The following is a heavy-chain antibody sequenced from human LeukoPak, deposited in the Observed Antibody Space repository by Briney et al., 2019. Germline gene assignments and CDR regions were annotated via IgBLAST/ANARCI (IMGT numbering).Heavy chain of an antibody. CDR2: ISAYNGNT. D-gene: IGHD2-2*01. CDR1: GYTFTSYA. CDR3: ARDTDGSSTTHDAFDI. V-gene: IGHV1-18*01. Sequence: ASVKVSCKASGYTFTSYAMHWVRQAPGQRLEWMGWISAYNGNTNYAQKLQGRVTMTTDTSTSTAHMELKSLRSDDTAVYYCARDTDGSSTTHDAFDIWGQGTMVTVSS. J-gene: IGHJ3*02.